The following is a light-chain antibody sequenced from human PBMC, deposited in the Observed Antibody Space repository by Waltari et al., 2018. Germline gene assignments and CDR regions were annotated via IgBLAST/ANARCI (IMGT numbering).Light chain of an antibody. V-gene: IGLV8-61*01. CDR2: STN. CDR1: SGSVSNTYY. J-gene: IGLJ2*01. CDR3: VLYMGSGIRV. Sequence: QTVVTQEPSFSVSPGGTVTLTCGLSSGSVSNTYYPSWYQQTPGQAPRTLIYSTNTRSSGVPDRFSGSILGNKAALTITGAQADDESDYYCVLYMGSGIRVFGGGTKLTVL.